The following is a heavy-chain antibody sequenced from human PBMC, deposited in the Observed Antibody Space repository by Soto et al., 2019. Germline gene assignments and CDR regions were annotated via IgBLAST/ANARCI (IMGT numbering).Heavy chain of an antibody. CDR1: GGTFSSYA. CDR3: AASSRSRYYDFWSGYNWFDP. J-gene: IGHJ5*02. CDR2: IIPIFGTA. D-gene: IGHD3-3*01. V-gene: IGHV1-69*13. Sequence: SVKVSCKASGGTFSSYAISWVRQAPGQGLEWMGGIIPIFGTANYAQKLQGRVTITADESTSTAYMELSSLRSEDTAVYYCAASSRSRYYDFWSGYNWFDPWGQGTLVTVSS.